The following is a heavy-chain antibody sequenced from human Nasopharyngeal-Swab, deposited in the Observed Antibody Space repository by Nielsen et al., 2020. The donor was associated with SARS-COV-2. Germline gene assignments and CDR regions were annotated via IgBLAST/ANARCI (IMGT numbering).Heavy chain of an antibody. J-gene: IGHJ6*02. V-gene: IGHV1-8*01. D-gene: IGHD2-2*01. Sequence: ASVKVSCKASGYTFTSYDINWVRQATGQGLEWMGWMNPNSGNTGYAQKFQGRVTMTRNTSISTAYMELSSLRSEDTAVYYCARVGAADCSGTSCYAGVSWDYGMDVWGQGTTVTVSS. CDR1: GYTFTSYD. CDR2: MNPNSGNT. CDR3: ARVGAADCSGTSCYAGVSWDYGMDV.